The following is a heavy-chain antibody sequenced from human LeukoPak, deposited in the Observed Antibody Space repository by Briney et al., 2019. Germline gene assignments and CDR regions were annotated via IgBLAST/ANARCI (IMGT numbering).Heavy chain of an antibody. J-gene: IGHJ4*02. Sequence: SETLSLTCAVYGGSFSGYYWSWIRQPPGKGLEWIGEINHGGSTNYNPSLKSRVTISVDTSKNQFSLKLSSVTAADTAVYYCARGPRVLLWFGELPNSYYFDYWGQGTLVTVSS. CDR3: ARGPRVLLWFGELPNSYYFDY. V-gene: IGHV4-34*01. CDR2: INHGGST. D-gene: IGHD3-10*01. CDR1: GGSFSGYY.